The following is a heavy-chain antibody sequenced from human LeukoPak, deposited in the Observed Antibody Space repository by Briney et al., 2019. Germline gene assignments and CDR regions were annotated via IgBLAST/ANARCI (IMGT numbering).Heavy chain of an antibody. J-gene: IGHJ4*02. Sequence: PSETLSLTCTVSGGSISSSSYYWGWIRQPPGKGLEWIGSIYYSGSTYYNPSLKSRVTISVDTSKNQFSLKLSSVTAADTAVYYCARASGIAAAVVYWGQGTLVTVSS. CDR3: ARASGIAAAVVY. CDR2: IYYSGST. CDR1: GGSISSSSYY. D-gene: IGHD6-13*01. V-gene: IGHV4-39*07.